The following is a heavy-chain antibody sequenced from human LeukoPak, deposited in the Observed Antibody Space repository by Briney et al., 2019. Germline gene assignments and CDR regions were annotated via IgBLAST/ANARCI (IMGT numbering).Heavy chain of an antibody. CDR2: IWYDGSNK. J-gene: IGHJ6*02. CDR3: ARDREVVTAIPYYGMDV. CDR1: GFTFSSYG. D-gene: IGHD2-21*02. V-gene: IGHV3-33*01. Sequence: GGSLRLSCAASGFTFSSYGMHWVRQAPGKGLEWVAVIWYDGSNKYYANSVKGRFTISRDNSKNTLYLQMNSLRAEDTAVYYCARDREVVTAIPYYGMDVWGQGTTVTVSS.